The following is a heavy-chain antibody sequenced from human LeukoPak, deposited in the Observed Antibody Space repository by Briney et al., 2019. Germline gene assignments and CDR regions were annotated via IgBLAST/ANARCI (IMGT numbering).Heavy chain of an antibody. J-gene: IGHJ4*02. CDR2: IYPGDSDT. CDR3: ARLECSSTTCPFAY. V-gene: IGHV5-51*01. CDR1: GYSFTSYW. Sequence: GESLKISCKGSGYSFTSYWIGWVRPMPGKVLEWMGIIYPGDSDTRYSPSFQGQVTISADKSISTAYLQWSSLKASDTAIYYCARLECSSTTCPFAYWGQGTLVTVSS. D-gene: IGHD2-2*01.